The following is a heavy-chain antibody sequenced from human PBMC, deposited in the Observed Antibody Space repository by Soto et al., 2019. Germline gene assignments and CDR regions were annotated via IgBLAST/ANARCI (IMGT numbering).Heavy chain of an antibody. CDR2: IGLGSSTK. J-gene: IGHJ3*01. V-gene: IGHV3-11*04. Sequence: GGSLRLSCAASGFTFSDYYMSWIRQAPGKGLEWVSYIGLGSSTKYYADSVEGRFTISRDNAKNSLYLQMNSLRAEDTAVYYCARDQLYYNDISGRPLNAFDVWGQGTMVTVSS. CDR3: ARDQLYYNDISGRPLNAFDV. CDR1: GFTFSDYY. D-gene: IGHD3-22*01.